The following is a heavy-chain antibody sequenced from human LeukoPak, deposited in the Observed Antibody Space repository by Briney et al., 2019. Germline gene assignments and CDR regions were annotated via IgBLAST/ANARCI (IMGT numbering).Heavy chain of an antibody. Sequence: GGSLRLSYAASGFTFGNYGMSWVRQAPGKGLEWVSGINWNGGSTGYADSVEGRFTISRDNAKNSQYLQMNSLRVEDTALYYCARAQTYGDSRLLLDYWGQGTLVTVSS. D-gene: IGHD4-17*01. CDR2: INWNGGST. CDR3: ARAQTYGDSRLLLDY. V-gene: IGHV3-20*03. CDR1: GFTFGNYG. J-gene: IGHJ4*02.